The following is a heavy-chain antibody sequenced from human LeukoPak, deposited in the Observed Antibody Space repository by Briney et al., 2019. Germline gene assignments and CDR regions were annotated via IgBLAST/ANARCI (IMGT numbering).Heavy chain of an antibody. CDR2: INTDGTVT. CDR3: ATKQWLAPPPDS. D-gene: IGHD6-19*01. J-gene: IGHJ4*02. CDR1: GFTFSKSW. Sequence: PGGSLRLSCAAPGFTFSKSWMLWVRQPPGKGLGRVSRINTDGTVTAYADSVKGRFTVSRDNADNTMFLQMNSVRDEDTAVYYCATKQWLAPPPDSWGQGTPVTVSS. V-gene: IGHV3-74*01.